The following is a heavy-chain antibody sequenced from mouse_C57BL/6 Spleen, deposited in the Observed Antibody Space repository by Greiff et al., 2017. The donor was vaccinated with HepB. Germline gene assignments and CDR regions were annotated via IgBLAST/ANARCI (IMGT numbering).Heavy chain of an antibody. CDR1: GYTFTDYN. Sequence: EVMLVESGPELVKPGASVKIPCKASGYTFTDYNMDWVKQSHGKSLEWIGDINPNNGGTIYNQKFKGKATLTVDKSSSTAYMELRSLTSEDTAVYYCARIDGYYVGAMDYWGQGTSVTVSS. D-gene: IGHD2-3*01. J-gene: IGHJ4*01. V-gene: IGHV1-18*01. CDR2: INPNNGGT. CDR3: ARIDGYYVGAMDY.